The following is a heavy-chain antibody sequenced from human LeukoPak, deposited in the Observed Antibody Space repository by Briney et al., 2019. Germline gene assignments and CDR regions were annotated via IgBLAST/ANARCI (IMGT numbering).Heavy chain of an antibody. Sequence: PGTSLRLSCTASGVTFSNYGMHWVRQAPGKGLEWVAIIWLDGSDQRYADSVKGRFSISRDNSKNILYLQMNSLRAEDTAVYHCVRDADISGWYSYSDYWGQGTLVTVSS. CDR3: VRDADISGWYSYSDY. D-gene: IGHD6-19*01. CDR2: IWLDGSDQ. CDR1: GVTFSNYG. V-gene: IGHV3-33*01. J-gene: IGHJ4*02.